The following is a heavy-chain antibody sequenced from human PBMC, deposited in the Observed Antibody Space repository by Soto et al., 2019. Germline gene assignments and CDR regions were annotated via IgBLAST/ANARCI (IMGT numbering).Heavy chain of an antibody. J-gene: IGHJ4*02. CDR3: AKGLSPSYYDILTGPDY. V-gene: IGHV3-23*01. CDR2: ISGSSSTT. Sequence: TGGSLRLSCAASGFTFSSYAMNWVRQAPGKGLEWVSVISGSSSTTFYADSVKGRFSISRDNSKKEVYLQMNSLRAEDTALYFCAKGLSPSYYDILTGPDYWGQGTQVTVSS. D-gene: IGHD3-9*01. CDR1: GFTFSSYA.